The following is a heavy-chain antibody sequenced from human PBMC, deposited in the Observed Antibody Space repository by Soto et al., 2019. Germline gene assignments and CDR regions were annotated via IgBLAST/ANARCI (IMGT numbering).Heavy chain of an antibody. Sequence: QITLKESGPTLVEPTQTLTLTCTFSGFSLRDSGAGVGWIRQPPGKAPEWLGIVYWDDDRRYIPSLRSRLSITKDTYKHQVFLTMPNMDPVDTATYYCAHTPRGYCSSISCYFDQWGQGTLVTVSS. V-gene: IGHV2-5*02. CDR2: VYWDDDR. CDR1: GFSLRDSGAG. D-gene: IGHD2-2*01. J-gene: IGHJ4*02. CDR3: AHTPRGYCSSISCYFDQ.